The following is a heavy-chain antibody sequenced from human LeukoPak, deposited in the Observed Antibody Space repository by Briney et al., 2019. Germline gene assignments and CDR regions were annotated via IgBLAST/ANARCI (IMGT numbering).Heavy chain of an antibody. Sequence: GGSLRLSCAVSGFTFSSYEMNWVRQAPGKGLEWVSYISSSGSNIYYADSVKGRFTISRDNAKNSLYLQMNSLRVEDTAVYYCARSAGTWFDPWGQGTLVTVSS. CDR3: ARSAGTWFDP. CDR1: GFTFSSYE. J-gene: IGHJ5*02. V-gene: IGHV3-48*03. D-gene: IGHD1-1*01. CDR2: ISSSGSNI.